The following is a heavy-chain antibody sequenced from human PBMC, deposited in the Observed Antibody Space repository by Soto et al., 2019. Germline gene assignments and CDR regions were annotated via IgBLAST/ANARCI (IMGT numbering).Heavy chain of an antibody. CDR3: TTDLAQYCGGDCYPIDYYYYYGMDV. D-gene: IGHD2-21*02. J-gene: IGHJ6*02. V-gene: IGHV3-15*07. CDR2: IKSKTDGGTT. Sequence: GGSLRLSCAASGFTFSNAWMNWVRQAPGKGLEWVGRIKSKTDGGTTDYAAPVKGRFTISRDDSKNTLYLQMNSLKTEDTAVYYCTTDLAQYCGGDCYPIDYYYYYGMDVWGQGTTVTVSS. CDR1: GFTFSNAW.